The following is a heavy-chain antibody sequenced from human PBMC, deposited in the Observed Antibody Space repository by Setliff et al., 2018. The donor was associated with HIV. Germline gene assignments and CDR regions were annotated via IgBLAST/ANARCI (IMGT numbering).Heavy chain of an antibody. CDR3: NSLRAEDTAVYYCASIELAAMVPVDY. Sequence: SETLSLTCAVYGGSFSGYYWSWIRQPPGKGLEWIGEINHSGSTNYNPSISSSSYYIYYADSVKGRFTISRDNAKNSLFLQMNSLRAEDTAVYYCASIELAAMVPVDYWGQGTLVTVSS. J-gene: IGHJ4*02. V-gene: IGHV4-34*01. CDR1: GGSFSGYY. D-gene: IGHD3-22*01. CDR2: INHSGST.